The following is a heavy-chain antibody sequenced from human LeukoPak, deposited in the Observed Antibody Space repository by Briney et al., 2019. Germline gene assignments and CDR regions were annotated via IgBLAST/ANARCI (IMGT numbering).Heavy chain of an antibody. CDR3: ARWDTGIVGATTNWFDP. J-gene: IGHJ5*02. V-gene: IGHV4-59*12. CDR2: IYYSGST. D-gene: IGHD1-26*01. CDR1: GGSISSYY. Sequence: SETLSLTCTVSGGSISSYYWSWIRQPPGKGLEWIGYIYYSGSTNYNPSLKSRVTISVDTSKNQFSLKLSSVTAADTAVYYCARWDTGIVGATTNWFDPWGQGTLVTVSS.